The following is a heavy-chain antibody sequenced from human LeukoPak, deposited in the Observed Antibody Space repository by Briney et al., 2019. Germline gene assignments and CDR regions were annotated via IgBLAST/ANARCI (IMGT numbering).Heavy chain of an antibody. V-gene: IGHV4-34*01. CDR2: INHSGST. J-gene: IGHJ4*02. CDR1: GGSFSGYY. Sequence: SETLSLTCAVYGGSFSGYYWSWIRQPPGKGLEWIGEINHSGSTNYNPSLKSRVTISVDTSKNQFSLKLSSVTTADTAVYYCARDWLSGSYSLTDWGQGTLVTVSS. CDR3: ARDWLSGSYSLTD. D-gene: IGHD3-10*01.